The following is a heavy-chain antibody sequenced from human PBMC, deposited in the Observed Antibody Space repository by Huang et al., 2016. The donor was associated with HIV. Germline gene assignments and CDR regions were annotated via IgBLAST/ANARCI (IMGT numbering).Heavy chain of an antibody. CDR2: INPKGGGT. V-gene: IGHV1-2*02. Sequence: QVQLVQSGAEVKNPGASVRVSCKASGYTFTDSHIHWVRQAPGQGLGGRGWINPKGGGTIYAQSVQGRVTMTRDTTISTVHMDLRRIQSDDTAVYFCARDWSFGSSTSPADWGQGTLVTVSS. D-gene: IGHD6-6*01. CDR3: ARDWSFGSSTSPAD. CDR1: GYTFTDSH. J-gene: IGHJ4*02.